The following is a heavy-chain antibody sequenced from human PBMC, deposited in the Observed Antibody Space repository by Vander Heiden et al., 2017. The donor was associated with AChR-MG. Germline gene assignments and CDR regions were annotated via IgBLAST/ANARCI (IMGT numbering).Heavy chain of an antibody. CDR3: ARHGGSYSPEDY. V-gene: IGHV4-39*01. D-gene: IGHD1-26*01. Sequence: QLQLQESGPGLVKPSETLSLTCTVSGGSISSSSYYWGWIRQPPGKGLEWIGSIYYSGSTYYNPSLKSRVTISVDTSKNQFSLKLSSVTAADTAVYYCARHGGSYSPEDYWGQGTLVTVSS. J-gene: IGHJ4*02. CDR1: GGSISSSSYY. CDR2: IYYSGST.